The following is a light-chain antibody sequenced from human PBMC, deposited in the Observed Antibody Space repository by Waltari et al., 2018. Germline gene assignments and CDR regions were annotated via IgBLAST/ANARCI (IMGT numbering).Light chain of an antibody. CDR3: QQYNNWPRVT. CDR1: QSVSSN. Sequence: ELVMTQSPATLSVSPGETANLSCRASQSVSSNLAWYQQKPGQAPRLLIYRASTRATGIPARFSGSGSGTEFTLTISSLQSEDFAVYYCQQYNNWPRVTFGQGTKLEIK. CDR2: RAS. V-gene: IGKV3-15*01. J-gene: IGKJ2*01.